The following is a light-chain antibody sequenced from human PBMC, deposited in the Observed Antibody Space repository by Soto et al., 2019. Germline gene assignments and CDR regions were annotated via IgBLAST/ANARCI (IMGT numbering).Light chain of an antibody. Sequence: EIVMTQSPATLSVSPGDRATLSFMASQSVYNNLAWYQQKPGQAPRLLVYGASSRATGIPDRFSGSGSGTDFTLTISRLEPEDFAVYYCQQYDQWPITFGQGTRLEIK. J-gene: IGKJ5*01. V-gene: IGKV3D-15*01. CDR2: GAS. CDR1: QSVYNN. CDR3: QQYDQWPIT.